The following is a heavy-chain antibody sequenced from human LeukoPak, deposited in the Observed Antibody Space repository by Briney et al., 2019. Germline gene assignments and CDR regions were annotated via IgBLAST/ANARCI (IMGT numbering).Heavy chain of an antibody. J-gene: IGHJ1*01. CDR1: GYTLTELS. CDR3: ATKALTTSDFQH. V-gene: IGHV1-24*01. Sequence: ASVKVSCKVSGYTLTELSMHWGRQAPGKGLGGMGGFDPEDDETIYAQKFQGRVTMTEDTSTDTAYMELSSLRSEDTAVYYCATKALTTSDFQHWGQGTLVTVSS. D-gene: IGHD2/OR15-2a*01. CDR2: FDPEDDET.